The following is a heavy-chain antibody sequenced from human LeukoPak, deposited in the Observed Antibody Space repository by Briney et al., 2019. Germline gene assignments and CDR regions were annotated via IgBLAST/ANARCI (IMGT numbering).Heavy chain of an antibody. V-gene: IGHV3-48*01. CDR3: ARGGEYCSSTSCYMSWFDP. Sequence: GGSLRLSCAASGFTFSSYSMNWVRQAPGKGLEWVSYISSSSSTIYYADSVKGRFTISRDNAKNSLYLQMNSLRAEDTAVYYCARGGEYCSSTSCYMSWFDPWGQGTLVTVSS. J-gene: IGHJ5*02. CDR1: GFTFSSYS. D-gene: IGHD2-2*02. CDR2: ISSSSSTI.